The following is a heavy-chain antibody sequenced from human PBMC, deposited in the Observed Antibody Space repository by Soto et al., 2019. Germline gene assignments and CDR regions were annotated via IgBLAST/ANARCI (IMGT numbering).Heavy chain of an antibody. CDR2: IYWDDDK. D-gene: IGHD2-15*01. CDR1: GFSLSTSGVA. V-gene: IGHV2-5*02. Sequence: QITLKESGPTLVKPTQTLTLTCTFSGFSLSTSGVAVGWIRQPPGKALEWLALIYWDDDKRYSPSLKSRLTITKDTSKNQVVHTMTNMDPVDTGTYYCAHSRRYCSGGSCYSIWFDPWGQGTLVTVSS. CDR3: AHSRRYCSGGSCYSIWFDP. J-gene: IGHJ5*02.